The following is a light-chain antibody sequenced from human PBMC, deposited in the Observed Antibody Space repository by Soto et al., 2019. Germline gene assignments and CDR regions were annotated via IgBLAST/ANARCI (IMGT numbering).Light chain of an antibody. CDR3: QQLMIYPRP. V-gene: IGKV1-9*01. Sequence: DSPLTQSPSFLSASVGDRVTITCRARHDINSYLAWYQQSPGKAPKLLIYAASTLHNAVPSRFSGSGSGTDFSLTISSLQPEDFTTYYCQQLMIYPRPFGQGTTVEF. CDR2: AAS. J-gene: IGKJ1*01. CDR1: HDINSY.